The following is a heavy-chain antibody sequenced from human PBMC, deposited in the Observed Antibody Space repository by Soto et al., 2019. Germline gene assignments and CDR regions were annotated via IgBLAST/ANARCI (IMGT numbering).Heavy chain of an antibody. CDR2: ISGDGDT. Sequence: GSGKVCFKTSGYLFTSYTMHWVRQAPGQRLEWMGWISGDGDTEYSQNFQGRVTITRDTSASTGYMELSRLRSEDTTVYYCARENQARGLYSHYNGVDVWGQGTTVTVSS. J-gene: IGHJ6*01. CDR3: ARENQARGLYSHYNGVDV. D-gene: IGHD2-8*01. V-gene: IGHV1-3*01. CDR1: GYLFTSYT.